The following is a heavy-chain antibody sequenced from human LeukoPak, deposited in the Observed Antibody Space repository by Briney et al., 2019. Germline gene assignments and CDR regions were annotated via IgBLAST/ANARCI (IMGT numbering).Heavy chain of an antibody. V-gene: IGHV3-7*01. Sequence: GGSLRLSCAASGFTFSNYWINWVRQAPGKGLEWVANINQDGSEKYYVDSVKGRFTISRDNAKDSLYLQMSRLRAEDTAVYYCARTYRNGDKFCSVYWGQGTLVTVSS. CDR3: ARTYRNGDKFCSVY. CDR1: GFTFSNYW. J-gene: IGHJ4*02. D-gene: IGHD5-24*01. CDR2: INQDGSEK.